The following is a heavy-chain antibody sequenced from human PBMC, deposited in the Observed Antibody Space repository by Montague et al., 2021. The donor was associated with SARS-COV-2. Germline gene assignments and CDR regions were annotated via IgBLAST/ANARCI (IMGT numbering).Heavy chain of an antibody. CDR1: GFTFGDYA. CDR3: TREPDTAIVGPYH. Sequence: SLRLSCAASGFTFGDYAMSWVRQAPGKGLEWIGFIRSKLYGGTIEYAASVKGRFTISRDDSKSIAYLQMNSLKTEDTAVYYRTREPDTAIVGPYHWGQGTLVTVS. J-gene: IGHJ5*02. V-gene: IGHV3-49*04. D-gene: IGHD5-18*01. CDR2: IRSKLYGGTI.